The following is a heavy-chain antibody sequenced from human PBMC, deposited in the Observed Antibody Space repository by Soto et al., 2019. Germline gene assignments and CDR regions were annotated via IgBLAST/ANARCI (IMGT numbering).Heavy chain of an antibody. J-gene: IGHJ4*02. D-gene: IGHD6-13*01. CDR1: GGSISSGDYY. CDR2: IYYSGST. CDR3: ASRHSSPYFDY. Sequence: SETLSLTCTVSGGSISSGDYYWSWIRQPPGKGLEWIGNIYYSGSTYYNPSLKSRVTISVDTSKNQFSLKLSSVTAADTAVYYCASRHSSPYFDYWGQGTLVSVSS. V-gene: IGHV4-30-4*01.